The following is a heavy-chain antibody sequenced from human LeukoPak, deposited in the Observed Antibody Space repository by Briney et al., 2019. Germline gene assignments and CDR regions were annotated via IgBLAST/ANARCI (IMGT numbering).Heavy chain of an antibody. D-gene: IGHD6-19*01. CDR2: IKEDGSDK. J-gene: IGHJ4*02. CDR3: ATWSSGWQFDY. Sequence: GGPLRLSCAASGFTFSKSWMTWARQAPGKGLQWVAHIKEDGSDKYYVDSVKGRFTISRDNDKTSVYLQMNSLRAEDTAVYYCATWSSGWQFDYWGQGTLVSVSS. CDR1: GFTFSKSW. V-gene: IGHV3-7*05.